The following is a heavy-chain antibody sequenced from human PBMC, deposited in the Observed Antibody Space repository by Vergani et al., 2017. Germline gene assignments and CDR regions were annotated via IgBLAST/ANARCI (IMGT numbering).Heavy chain of an antibody. D-gene: IGHD2-21*02. CDR3: AKYLRDSTDGLPDS. J-gene: IGHJ4*02. Sequence: VQLVESGGGLVQPGGSLRLSCAASGFTFNQYGMHWVRQAPGKGLEWVAYIGKDGINTRYRDAVKGRFTVSRDNSKDILYLQMDSLRSEDTALYYCAKYLRDSTDGLPDSWGPGTLVIVSS. CDR2: IGKDGINT. V-gene: IGHV3-30*02. CDR1: GFTFNQYG.